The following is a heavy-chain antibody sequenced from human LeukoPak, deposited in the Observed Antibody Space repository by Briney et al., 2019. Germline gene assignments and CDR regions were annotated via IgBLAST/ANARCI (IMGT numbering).Heavy chain of an antibody. Sequence: GGSLRLSCAASGFTFSSYAMSWVRQAPGKGLEWVSSMSGSGGSTYYADSVKGRFTISRDDSKNTLYLQMNSLRAEDTAVYYCARVRYGELDVWGQGTTVTVPS. V-gene: IGHV3-23*01. CDR2: MSGSGGST. CDR3: ARVRYGELDV. J-gene: IGHJ6*02. D-gene: IGHD4-17*01. CDR1: GFTFSSYA.